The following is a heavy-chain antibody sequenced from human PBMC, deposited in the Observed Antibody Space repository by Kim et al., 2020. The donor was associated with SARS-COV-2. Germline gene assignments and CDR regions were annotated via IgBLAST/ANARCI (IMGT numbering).Heavy chain of an antibody. CDR2: INPNSGGT. CDR3: ARDMGREDTAKVSLPDYYYYGMDG. CDR1: GYTFTGYY. D-gene: IGHD5-18*01. J-gene: IGHJ6*02. Sequence: ASVKVSCKASGYTFTGYYMHWVRQAPGQGLEWMGWINPNSGGTNYAQKFQGWVTMTRDTSISTAYMELSRLRSDDTAVYYCARDMGREDTAKVSLPDYYYYGMDGWGQGTTVTDSS. V-gene: IGHV1-2*04.